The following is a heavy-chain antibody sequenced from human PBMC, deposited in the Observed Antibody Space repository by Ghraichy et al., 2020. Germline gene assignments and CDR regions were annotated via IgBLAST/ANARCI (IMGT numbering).Heavy chain of an antibody. D-gene: IGHD3-22*01. CDR3: AREAYYDSSGYSHGFDY. V-gene: IGHV1-69*13. Sequence: SVKVSCKASGGTFSSYAISWVRQAPGQGLEWMGGIIPIFGTANYAQKFQGRVTITADESTSTAYMELSSLRSEDTAVYYCAREAYYDSSGYSHGFDYWGQGTLVTVSS. J-gene: IGHJ4*02. CDR1: GGTFSSYA. CDR2: IIPIFGTA.